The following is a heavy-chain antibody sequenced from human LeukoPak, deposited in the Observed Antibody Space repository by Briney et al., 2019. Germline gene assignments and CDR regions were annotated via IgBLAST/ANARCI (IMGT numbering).Heavy chain of an antibody. CDR3: ASPLYCSRTSCAGYYYYYGMDV. Sequence: GGSQRLSCAASGFTFSSYWMHWVRQAPGKGLVWVSRINSDGSSTNYADSVKGRFTISRDNAKNTLYLQMNSLRAEDTAVYYCASPLYCSRTSCAGYYYYYGMDVWGQGTTVTVSS. V-gene: IGHV3-74*01. J-gene: IGHJ6*02. CDR1: GFTFSSYW. CDR2: INSDGSST. D-gene: IGHD2-2*01.